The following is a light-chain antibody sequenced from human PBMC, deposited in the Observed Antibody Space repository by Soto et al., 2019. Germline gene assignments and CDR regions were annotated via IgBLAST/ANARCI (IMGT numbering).Light chain of an antibody. CDR2: EVT. J-gene: IGLJ2*01. V-gene: IGLV2-14*01. Sequence: QSALTQPASVSGSPGQSITISCTGTSSDVGAYNYVSWYQQFPGNSPKLMIYEVTNRPSGVSNRFSGSKSDNTASLTISGLQAEDEAHYYCSSYTRSTTVVVFGGGTKVTVL. CDR1: SSDVGAYNY. CDR3: SSYTRSTTVVV.